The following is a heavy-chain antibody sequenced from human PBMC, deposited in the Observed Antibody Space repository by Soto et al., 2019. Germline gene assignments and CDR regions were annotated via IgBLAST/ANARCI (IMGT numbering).Heavy chain of an antibody. CDR2: MNPNSGNT. CDR3: ARELMSLDPGVPDAFDI. CDR1: GYTFTSYD. D-gene: IGHD3-10*01. V-gene: IGHV1-8*01. J-gene: IGHJ3*02. Sequence: ASVKVSCKASGYTFTSYDINWVRQATGQGLEWMGWMNPNSGNTGYAQKFQGRVTMTRNTSISTAYMELSSLRSEDTAVYYCARELMSLDPGVPDAFDIWGQGTMVTVSS.